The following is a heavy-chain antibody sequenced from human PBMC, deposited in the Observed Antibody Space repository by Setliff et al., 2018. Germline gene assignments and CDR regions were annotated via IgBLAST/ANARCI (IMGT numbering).Heavy chain of an antibody. D-gene: IGHD3-22*01. J-gene: IGHJ4*02. V-gene: IGHV1-18*01. CDR1: GYTFSSYG. CDR3: ARINFYVSSGYYYAPEL. CDR2: ISADNGHT. Sequence: ASVKVSCKTSGYTFSSYGISWVRQAPGQGLQWMGWISADNGHTKNVQKFQGRVTVTTDTSTTTAYMELRSLRADDTAVYYCARINFYVSSGYYYAPELWGQGTTVTVSS.